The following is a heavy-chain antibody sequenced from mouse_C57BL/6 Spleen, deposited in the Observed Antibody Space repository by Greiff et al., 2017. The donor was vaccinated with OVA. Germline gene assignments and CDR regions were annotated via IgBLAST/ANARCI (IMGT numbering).Heavy chain of an antibody. CDR2: IYPGDGDT. CDR1: GYAFSSSW. J-gene: IGHJ4*01. D-gene: IGHD3-2*02. V-gene: IGHV1-82*01. Sequence: VQLKESGPELVKPGASVKISCKASGYAFSSSWMNWVKQRPGKGLEWIGRIYPGDGDTNYNGKFKGKATLTADKSSSTAYMQLSSLTSEDSAVYFCAETAQATYYAMDYWGQGTSVTVSS. CDR3: AETAQATYYAMDY.